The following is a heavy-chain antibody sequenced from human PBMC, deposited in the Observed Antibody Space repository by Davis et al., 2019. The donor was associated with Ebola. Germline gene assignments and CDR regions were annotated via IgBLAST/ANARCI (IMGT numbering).Heavy chain of an antibody. D-gene: IGHD1-1*01. Sequence: ASVQVSCKASGYTFTSYYMHWVRQAPGQGLEWMGIINPSGGSTSYAQKFQGRVTMTRDTSTSTVYMELSSLRSEDTAVYYCARDTTGTYYYYGMDVWGQGTTVTVSS. CDR1: GYTFTSYY. J-gene: IGHJ6*02. V-gene: IGHV1-46*01. CDR2: INPSGGST. CDR3: ARDTTGTYYYYGMDV.